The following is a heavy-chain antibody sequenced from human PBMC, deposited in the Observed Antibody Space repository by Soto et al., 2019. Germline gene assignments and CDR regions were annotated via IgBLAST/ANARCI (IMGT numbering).Heavy chain of an antibody. D-gene: IGHD3-3*01. CDR1: GGTFSSYA. Sequence: SLKVSCKASGGTFSSYAISWVRQAPGQGLEWMGGIIPIFGTANYAQKFQGRVTITADESTSTAYMELSSLRSEDTAVYYCARVRRYYDFWSGYYEGGDYYYGMDVWGQGTTVTVSS. CDR2: IIPIFGTA. J-gene: IGHJ6*02. V-gene: IGHV1-69*13. CDR3: ARVRRYYDFWSGYYEGGDYYYGMDV.